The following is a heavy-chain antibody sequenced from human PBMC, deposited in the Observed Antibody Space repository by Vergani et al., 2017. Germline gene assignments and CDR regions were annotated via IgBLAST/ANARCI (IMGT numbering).Heavy chain of an antibody. CDR2: IYSGGST. CDR1: GFTVSSNY. V-gene: IGHV3-66*02. J-gene: IGHJ4*02. Sequence: EVQLVESGGGLVQPGGSLRLSCAASGFTVSSNYMSWVRQAPGKGLEWVSVIYSGGSTYYAESVKGRFTISRDNSKNTLYLQMNSLRAEDTAVYYCARAEQWLXPDYWGQGTLVTVSS. D-gene: IGHD6-19*01. CDR3: ARAEQWLXPDY.